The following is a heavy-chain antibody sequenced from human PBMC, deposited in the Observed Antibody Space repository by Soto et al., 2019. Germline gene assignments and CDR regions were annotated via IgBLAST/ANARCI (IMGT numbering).Heavy chain of an antibody. D-gene: IGHD2-21*01. CDR3: AISISDEFHI. CDR1: GGSISNYY. J-gene: IGHJ3*02. Sequence: QVQLQESGSGLVKPSETLSLTCTVSGGSISNYYWSWIRQPPGKGLEWIGYIYYNGRANYNPSLKSRVDMSVDTSKNQFSLRLSSVTAADTAVYYCAISISDEFHIWGQGTVVTVSS. CDR2: IYYNGRA. V-gene: IGHV4-59*01.